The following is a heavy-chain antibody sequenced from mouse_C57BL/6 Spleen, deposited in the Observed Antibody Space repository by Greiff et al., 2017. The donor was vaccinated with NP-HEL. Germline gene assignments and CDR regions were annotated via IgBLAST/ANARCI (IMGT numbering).Heavy chain of an antibody. CDR2: ISYDGSN. CDR3: ARENYGNSWYFDV. J-gene: IGHJ1*03. V-gene: IGHV3-6*01. Sequence: ESGPGLVKPSQSLSLTCSVTGYSITSGYYWNWIRQFPGNKLEWMGYISYDGSNNYNPSLKNRISITRDTSKNQFFLKLNSVTTEDTATYYCARENYGNSWYFDVWGTGTTVTVSS. CDR1: GYSITSGYY. D-gene: IGHD2-1*01.